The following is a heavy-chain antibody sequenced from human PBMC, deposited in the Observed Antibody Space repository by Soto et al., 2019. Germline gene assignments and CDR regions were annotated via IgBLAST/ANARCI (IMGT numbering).Heavy chain of an antibody. D-gene: IGHD4-17*01. V-gene: IGHV3-23*01. Sequence: HPGGSLRLSCAASGFTFSTYAMTWVRQAPGKGLEWVSAISASGGSTYYAESVKGRFTVSRDNSKNTLYLQMNSLRVEDTALYYCAKDLPFATVVTHTLDYWGQGTLVTVSS. CDR3: AKDLPFATVVTHTLDY. CDR2: ISASGGST. CDR1: GFTFSTYA. J-gene: IGHJ4*02.